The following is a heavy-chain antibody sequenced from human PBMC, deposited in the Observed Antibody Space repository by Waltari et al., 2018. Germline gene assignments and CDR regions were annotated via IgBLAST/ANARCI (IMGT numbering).Heavy chain of an antibody. CDR2: RRYDGNTK. CDR1: GFSFRTYG. D-gene: IGHD1-7*01. J-gene: IGHJ4*02. V-gene: IGHV3-30*02. Sequence: QVQLVESGGGVVQPGGSLTLSCAASGFSFRTYGMHWVRQAPGKGVGWGEDRRYDGNTKYCADSVKGRFTISRDNSKNTLYLQMNSLRGEDTAVYYCAKKIGNYDYFDYWGQGTLVTVSS. CDR3: AKKIGNYDYFDY.